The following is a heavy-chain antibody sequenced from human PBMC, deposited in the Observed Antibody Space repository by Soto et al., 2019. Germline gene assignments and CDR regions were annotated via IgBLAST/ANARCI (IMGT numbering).Heavy chain of an antibody. CDR3: ARASNLDMTTLFGAFDI. CDR1: GGSINSGDYY. D-gene: IGHD4-4*01. J-gene: IGHJ3*02. Sequence: PSETLSLTCTVSGGSINSGDYYWNWIRQTPGKGLEYIGYIYYSGSTYYNPSLKSRVSMSLDTSKNQFSVKLTSVTAADTAVYYCARASNLDMTTLFGAFDIWGQGTMVT. CDR2: IYYSGST. V-gene: IGHV4-30-4*01.